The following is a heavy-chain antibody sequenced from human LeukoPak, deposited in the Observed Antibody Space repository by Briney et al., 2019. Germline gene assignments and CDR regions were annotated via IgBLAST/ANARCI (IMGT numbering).Heavy chain of an antibody. CDR3: AKDRIFGVVIINPLDY. D-gene: IGHD3-3*01. CDR2: ISGSGGST. Sequence: GGSLRLSCAASGFTFSSYAMSWVRQAPGKGLEWVSAISGSGGSTYYADSVKGRFTISRDNSKNTPYLQMNSLRAEDTAVYYCAKDRIFGVVIINPLDYWGQGTLVTVSS. V-gene: IGHV3-23*01. CDR1: GFTFSSYA. J-gene: IGHJ4*02.